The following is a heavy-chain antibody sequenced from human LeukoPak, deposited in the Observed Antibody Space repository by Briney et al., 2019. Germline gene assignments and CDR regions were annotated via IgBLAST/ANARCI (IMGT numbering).Heavy chain of an antibody. D-gene: IGHD2-15*01. J-gene: IGHJ4*02. V-gene: IGHV1-69*01. CDR2: IIPIFGTA. Sequence: SVKVSCKASGGTFSSYAISWVRQAPGQGLEWMGGIIPIFGTANYAQKFQGRVTITADESTSTAYMELSSLRSEDTAVYYCARAPSAEVAANDYWGQGTLVTVSS. CDR1: GGTFSSYA. CDR3: ARAPSAEVAANDY.